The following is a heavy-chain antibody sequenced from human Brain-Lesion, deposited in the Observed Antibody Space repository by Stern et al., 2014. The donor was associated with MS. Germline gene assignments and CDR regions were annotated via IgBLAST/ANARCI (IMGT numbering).Heavy chain of an antibody. CDR3: ARGPRRYYGSESPNTYYYGMDV. J-gene: IGHJ6*02. Sequence: VQLVESGGGLVKPGGSLRLSCAASGFIFSDYYMSWIRQAPGKGLEWVSYIGRSGDSLYYADSVKGRFTISRDNAKNSLYLQMNSLRAEDTAVYYCARGPRRYYGSESPNTYYYGMDVWGQGTTVTVSS. D-gene: IGHD3-10*01. CDR2: IGRSGDSL. V-gene: IGHV3-11*01. CDR1: GFIFSDYY.